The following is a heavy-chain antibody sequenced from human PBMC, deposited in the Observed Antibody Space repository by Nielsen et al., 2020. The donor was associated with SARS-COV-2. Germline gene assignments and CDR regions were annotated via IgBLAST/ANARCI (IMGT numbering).Heavy chain of an antibody. D-gene: IGHD3-10*01. V-gene: IGHV2-5*01. J-gene: IGHJ5*02. CDR2: IYSNDDI. Sequence: SDPTLVKPTQTLTLTCTFSGFSLTTSGMGVGWIRQPPGKALEWLALIYSNDDIRYSTSLKSRLTITKDTSKNQVVLKMTNMDPVDTATYYCAHKRPGSSMVRGVIDWFDPWGQGTLVTVSS. CDR3: AHKRPGSSMVRGVIDWFDP. CDR1: GFSLTTSGMG.